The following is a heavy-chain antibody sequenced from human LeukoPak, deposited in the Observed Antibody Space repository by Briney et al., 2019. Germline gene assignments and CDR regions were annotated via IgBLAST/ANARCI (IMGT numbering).Heavy chain of an antibody. CDR1: GFAFNSYI. CDR3: ARSGNRDGYNFDYFDD. J-gene: IGHJ4*02. V-gene: IGHV3-23*01. D-gene: IGHD5-24*01. CDR2: IGGSGSGA. Sequence: HPGGSLRLSCAASGFAFNSYIMSWVRQAPGEGLEWVSSIGGSGSGAYYSDSVRGRFTISRDNSKNTLYLQMNSLRAEDTAVYYCARSGNRDGYNFDYFDDWGQGTLVTVSS.